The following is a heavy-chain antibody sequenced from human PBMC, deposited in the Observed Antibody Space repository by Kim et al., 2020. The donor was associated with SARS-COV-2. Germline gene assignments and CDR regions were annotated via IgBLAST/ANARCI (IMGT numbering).Heavy chain of an antibody. CDR3: ARRRISRGSNLDLLRSFWFDP. CDR1: GGSFSGYY. J-gene: IGHJ5*02. V-gene: IGHV4-34*01. CDR2: INHSGST. D-gene: IGHD1-26*01. Sequence: SETLSLTCAVYGGSFSGYYWSWIRQPPGKGLEWIGEINHSGSTNYNPSLKSRVTISVDTSKNQFSLKLSSVTAADTAVYYCARRRISRGSNLDLLRSFWFDPWGQGTLVTVSS.